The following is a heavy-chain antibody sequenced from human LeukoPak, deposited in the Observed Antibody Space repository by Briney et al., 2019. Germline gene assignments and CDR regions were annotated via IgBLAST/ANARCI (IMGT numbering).Heavy chain of an antibody. CDR1: GFTFSDYT. D-gene: IGHD3-16*01. CDR2: IRGSGTT. J-gene: IGHJ5*02. CDR3: SRDKFYVWFDP. V-gene: IGHV3-49*03. Sequence: GGSLRLSCTTSGFTFSDYTMHWFRQAPGKGLESVGFIRGSGTTQYAASVRGRFTISRDDSKSIAYLQMNSLKTEDTAVYYCSRDKFYVWFDPWGQGTLVTVSS.